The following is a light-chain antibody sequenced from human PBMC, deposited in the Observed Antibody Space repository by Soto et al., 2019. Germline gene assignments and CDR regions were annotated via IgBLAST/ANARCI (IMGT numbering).Light chain of an antibody. CDR1: QSAGNF. CDR2: YIS. Sequence: EMAMTQSPATLSVSPGERATLSCRASQSAGNFLAWYQQKPGQAPRLLIYYISTRATGIPARFSGSGSGTEFTLTISSLQSEDSAVYYCQQHNQWPITFGQGTRLEIK. V-gene: IGKV3D-15*01. J-gene: IGKJ5*01. CDR3: QQHNQWPIT.